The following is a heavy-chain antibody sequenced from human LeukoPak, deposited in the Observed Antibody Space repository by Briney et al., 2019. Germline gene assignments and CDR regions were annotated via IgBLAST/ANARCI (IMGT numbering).Heavy chain of an antibody. Sequence: HTGGSLRLSCTACGFTFSNARKTWVRQAPGKGLEWMANIKEDGSEKYYVDSVKGRFTISRDNAKNSLYLQMNSLRAEDTAVYYCTRGGAPEYSYGYYFVYWGQGTLVTVSS. CDR2: IKEDGSEK. D-gene: IGHD5-18*01. CDR3: TRGGAPEYSYGYYFVY. J-gene: IGHJ4*02. V-gene: IGHV3-7*01. CDR1: GFTFSNAR.